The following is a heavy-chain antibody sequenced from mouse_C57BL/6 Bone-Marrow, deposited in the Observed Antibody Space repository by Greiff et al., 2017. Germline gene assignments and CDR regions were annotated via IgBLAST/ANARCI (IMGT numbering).Heavy chain of an antibody. J-gene: IGHJ2*01. CDR2: ISYDGSN. CDR3: AREANYYGSSPDYFDY. Sequence: DVPLQESGPGLVKPSQSLSLTCSVTGYSITSGYYWNWIRQFPGNKLEWMGYISYDGSNNYNPSLKNRISITRDTSENQFVLKLNSVTTEDTATYYFAREANYYGSSPDYFDYWGQGTTLTVSS. CDR1: GYSITSGYY. D-gene: IGHD1-1*01. V-gene: IGHV3-6*01.